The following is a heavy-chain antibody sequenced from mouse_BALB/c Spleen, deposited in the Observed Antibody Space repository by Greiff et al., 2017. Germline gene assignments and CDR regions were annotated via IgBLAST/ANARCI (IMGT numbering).Heavy chain of an antibody. Sequence: VQLQQSGAELARPGASVKMSCKASGYTFTSYTMHWVKQRPGQGLEWIGYINPSSGYTNYNQKFKDKATLTADKSSSTAYMQLSSLTSEDSAVYYCARWEGVLDWYFDVWGAGTAVTVSS. V-gene: IGHV1-4*01. CDR3: ARWEGVLDWYFDV. CDR1: GYTFTSYT. J-gene: IGHJ1*01. D-gene: IGHD4-1*01. CDR2: INPSSGYT.